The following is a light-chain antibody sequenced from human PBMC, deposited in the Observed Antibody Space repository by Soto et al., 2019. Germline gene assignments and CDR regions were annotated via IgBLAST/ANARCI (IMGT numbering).Light chain of an antibody. CDR3: QKYGSSPPYT. V-gene: IGKV3-20*01. Sequence: EIVLPQSPDTLSLSPGERATLACRASRTFASSYLAWYQQKPGQAPRLLIYAASTRATGIPDRFSGSGSGADFSLTISRLEPEDSAVYYCQKYGSSPPYTFGQGTKLEIK. J-gene: IGKJ2*01. CDR2: AAS. CDR1: RTFASSY.